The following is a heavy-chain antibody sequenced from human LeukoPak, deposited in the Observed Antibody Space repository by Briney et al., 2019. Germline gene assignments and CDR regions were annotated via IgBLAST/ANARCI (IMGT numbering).Heavy chain of an antibody. J-gene: IGHJ5*02. CDR1: GGSISSSSYY. CDR3: ARTIVVVVADGANWFDP. V-gene: IGHV4-39*01. Sequence: PSETLSLTSTVSGGSISSSSYYWGWIRQPPGKGLEWIGSIYYSGSTYYNPSLKSRVTISVDTSKNQFSLKLSSVTAADTAVYYCARTIVVVVADGANWFDPWGQGTLVTVSS. D-gene: IGHD2-15*01. CDR2: IYYSGST.